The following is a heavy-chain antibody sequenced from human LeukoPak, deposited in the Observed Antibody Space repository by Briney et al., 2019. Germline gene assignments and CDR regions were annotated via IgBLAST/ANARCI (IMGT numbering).Heavy chain of an antibody. CDR3: ARGGTTVTDYYFDY. Sequence: TSETLSLTCTVSGGSISTAAYYWSWIRQPPGKGLEWTGYIYYSGSTYYNPSLKSRVTISVDTSKNQFSLKLSSVTAADTAVYYCARGGTTVTDYYFDYWGQGTLVTVSS. V-gene: IGHV4-31*03. CDR2: IYYSGST. CDR1: GGSISTAAYY. D-gene: IGHD4-17*01. J-gene: IGHJ4*02.